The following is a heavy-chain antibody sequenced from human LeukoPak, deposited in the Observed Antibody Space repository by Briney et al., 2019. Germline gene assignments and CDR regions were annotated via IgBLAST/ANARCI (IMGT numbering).Heavy chain of an antibody. J-gene: IGHJ4*02. V-gene: IGHV4-34*01. CDR3: ARGLGYSYGPYFDY. D-gene: IGHD5-18*01. CDR2: INHSGST. Sequence: PSETLSLTCAVYGGSFSGYYWSWIRQPSGKGLEWIGEINHSGSTNYNPSLKSRVTISVDTSKNQFSLKLSSVTAADTAVYYCARGLGYSYGPYFDYWGQGTLVTVSS. CDR1: GGSFSGYY.